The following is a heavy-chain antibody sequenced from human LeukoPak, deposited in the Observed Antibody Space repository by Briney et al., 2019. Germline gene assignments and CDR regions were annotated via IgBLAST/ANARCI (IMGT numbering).Heavy chain of an antibody. CDR1: GFTFSNYG. J-gene: IGHJ4*02. CDR2: ISGSGEST. Sequence: GGSLRLSCAASGFTFSNYGMSWVRQAPGRGLEWVSTISGSGESTYSADSVKGRFTISRDNSKNTVYLQLNSLRAEDTAVYFCAKDSATYGRFDYWGQGTLVTVSS. V-gene: IGHV3-23*01. D-gene: IGHD3-10*01. CDR3: AKDSATYGRFDY.